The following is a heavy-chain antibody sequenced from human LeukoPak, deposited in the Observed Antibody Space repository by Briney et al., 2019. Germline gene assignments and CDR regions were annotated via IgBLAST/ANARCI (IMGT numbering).Heavy chain of an antibody. CDR3: APRLDDSSGYYWNY. J-gene: IGHJ4*02. D-gene: IGHD3-22*01. CDR2: INHSGST. V-gene: IGHV4-34*01. CDR1: GGSFSGYY. Sequence: SETLSLTCAVYGGSFSGYYWSGIRQPPGKGLEWIGEINHSGSTNYNPSLKSRVTISVDTSKNQFSLKLSSVAAADTAVYYCAPRLDDSSGYYWNYWGQGTLVTVSS.